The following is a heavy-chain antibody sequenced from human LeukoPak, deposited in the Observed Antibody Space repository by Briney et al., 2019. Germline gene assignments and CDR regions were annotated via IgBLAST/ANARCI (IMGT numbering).Heavy chain of an antibody. Sequence: SGGSLRLSCAASGFTFSSYEMNWVRQAPGKGLEGVSYISSSGSTIYYADSVKGRFTISRDNAKNSLYLQMNSLRAEDTAVYYCAREYYSSGWYTFDYWGQGTLVTVSS. CDR1: GFTFSSYE. V-gene: IGHV3-48*03. D-gene: IGHD6-19*01. CDR3: AREYYSSGWYTFDY. CDR2: ISSSGSTI. J-gene: IGHJ4*02.